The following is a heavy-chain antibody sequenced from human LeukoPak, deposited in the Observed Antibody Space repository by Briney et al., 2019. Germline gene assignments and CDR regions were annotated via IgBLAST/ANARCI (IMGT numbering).Heavy chain of an antibody. Sequence: PGGSLRLSCAASGFTFSSCEMNWVRQAPGKGLEWVSYISSSGSTIYYADSVKGRFTISRDNAKNSLYLQMNSLRAEDTAVYYCARDPPPNTVTDFDYWGQGTLVTVSS. CDR1: GFTFSSCE. J-gene: IGHJ4*02. CDR3: ARDPPPNTVTDFDY. D-gene: IGHD4-17*01. CDR2: ISSSGSTI. V-gene: IGHV3-48*03.